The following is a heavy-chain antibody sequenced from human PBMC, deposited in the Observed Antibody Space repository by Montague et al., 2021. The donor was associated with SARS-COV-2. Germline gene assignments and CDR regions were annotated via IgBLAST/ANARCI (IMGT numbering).Heavy chain of an antibody. D-gene: IGHD2-21*01. CDR3: ARAQNICLIANCVNYFDL. CDR2: IFYTGST. Sequence: SETLSLTCAVSGGSTSNYYWTWIRQSPGKGLQWSGYIFYTGSTKFNPSLKGRVSMSLDTSKNHFSLRLSAVTAADTARYYCARAQNICLIANCVNYFDLWGLGALVTVSS. CDR1: GGSTSNYY. J-gene: IGHJ4*02. V-gene: IGHV4-59*01.